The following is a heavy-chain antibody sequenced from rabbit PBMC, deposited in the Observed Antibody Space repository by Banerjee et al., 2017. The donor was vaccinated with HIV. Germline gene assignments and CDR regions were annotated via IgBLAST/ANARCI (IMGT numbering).Heavy chain of an antibody. CDR3: ARDFNSGWGALDL. D-gene: IGHD4-1*01. J-gene: IGHJ4*01. V-gene: IGHV1S45*01. CDR1: GFSLSSYD. Sequence: QEQLEESGGDLVKPEGSLTLTCKASGFSLSSYDMCWVRQAPGKGLEWIGCIYTGSGSTYYANWAKGRFTISKTSSTTVTLQMTSLTVADTATYFCARDFNSGWGALDLWGPGTLVTVS. CDR2: IYTGSGST.